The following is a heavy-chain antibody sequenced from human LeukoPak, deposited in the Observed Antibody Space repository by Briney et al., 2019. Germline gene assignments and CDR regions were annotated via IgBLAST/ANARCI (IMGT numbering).Heavy chain of an antibody. V-gene: IGHV4-59*02. CDR1: GGSVRTYY. J-gene: IGHJ4*02. CDR2: IYYSGST. D-gene: IGHD4-17*01. Sequence: PSETLSLTCTVSGGSVRTYYWSWIRQPPGKGLEWIGYIYYSGSTNYNPSLKSRVTISVDTSKNQFSLKLSSVTAADTAVYYCARAGDYGDYVGYWGQGTLVTVSS. CDR3: ARAGDYGDYVGY.